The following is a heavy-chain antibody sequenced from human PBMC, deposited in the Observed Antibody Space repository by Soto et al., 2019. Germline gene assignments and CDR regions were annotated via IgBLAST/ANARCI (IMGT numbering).Heavy chain of an antibody. CDR3: ARNPFNFGMDV. V-gene: IGHV3-48*03. J-gene: IGHJ6*02. D-gene: IGHD1-1*01. Sequence: LRLSCAASGFTFSSYEMNWVRQAPGKGLEWVSYISSSGSTIYYADSVKGRFTISRDSAKNSLYLQMNSLRAEDTAVYYCARNPFNFGMDVWGQGTTVTVSS. CDR2: ISSSGSTI. CDR1: GFTFSSYE.